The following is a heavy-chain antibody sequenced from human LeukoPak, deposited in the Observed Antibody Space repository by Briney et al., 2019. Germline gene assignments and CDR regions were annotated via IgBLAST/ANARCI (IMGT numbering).Heavy chain of an antibody. Sequence: GESLKISCKTSGYSFSNYWITWVRQMPGRGLEWMGIVYPGDSQTRYTPSFKGQVTISVDKSIRTAYLQWSSLKASDTAIYYCARHEIGGDKSSWHIYWGQGTLVTVSS. J-gene: IGHJ1*01. CDR1: GYSFSNYW. CDR2: VYPGDSQT. CDR3: ARHEIGGDKSSWHIY. D-gene: IGHD2-15*01. V-gene: IGHV5-51*01.